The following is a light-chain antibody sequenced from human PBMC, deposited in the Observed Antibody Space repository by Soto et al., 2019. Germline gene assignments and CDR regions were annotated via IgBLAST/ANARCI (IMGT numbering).Light chain of an antibody. CDR1: SSDVGGYNS. J-gene: IGLJ2*01. V-gene: IGLV2-8*01. Sequence: QSVLTQPPSASGSPGQSVTISCTGTSSDVGGYNSVSWYQQHPGKAPKLMIYEVSKRPSGVPDRFSGSKSGNTASLTVSGLQAEDEAHYYCSSYAGSNNFVVFGGGTKVTVL. CDR3: SSYAGSNNFVV. CDR2: EVS.